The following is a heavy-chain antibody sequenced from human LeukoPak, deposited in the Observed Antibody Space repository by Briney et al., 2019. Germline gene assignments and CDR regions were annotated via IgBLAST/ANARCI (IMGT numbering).Heavy chain of an antibody. V-gene: IGHV3-73*01. J-gene: IGHJ4*02. CDR1: GFTFSGSA. CDR3: TRHGTPGIAVAGGNSDY. Sequence: GGSLKLSCAASGFTFSGSAMHWVRQASGKGPEWVGRIRSKANSYATAYAASVKGRFTISRDDSKNTAYLQMNSLITEDTAVYYCTRHGTPGIAVAGGNSDYWGQGTLVTVSS. D-gene: IGHD6-19*01. CDR2: IRSKANSYAT.